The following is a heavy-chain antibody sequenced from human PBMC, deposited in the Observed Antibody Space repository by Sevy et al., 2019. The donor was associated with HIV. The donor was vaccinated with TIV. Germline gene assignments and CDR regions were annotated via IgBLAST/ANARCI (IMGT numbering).Heavy chain of an antibody. Sequence: GGSLRLSCAASEITFCTAIIHWVRQAPGKGLEWVAAISYDESKYYADSVKGRLTISRDSSKNTVYLEMSSLRTEDTAVYYCAKEVGTSGRCGYCNYWGQGTLVTVSS. CDR2: ISYDESK. J-gene: IGHJ4*02. D-gene: IGHD6-19*01. CDR1: EITFCTAI. CDR3: AKEVGTSGRCGYCNY. V-gene: IGHV3-30*04.